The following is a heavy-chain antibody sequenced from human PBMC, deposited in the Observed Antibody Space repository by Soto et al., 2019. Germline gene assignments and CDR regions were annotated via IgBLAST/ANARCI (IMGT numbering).Heavy chain of an antibody. CDR1: GGSTSSDNY. CDR2: IYYSGNT. D-gene: IGHD3-16*01. Sequence: SETLSLTCTVSGGSTSSDNYWSWIRQPPGKGLEWIGHIYYSGNTDYNPSLKSRLAISIDTSKNQFSLKLSSVTAADTAVYFCAREGGESSDGLYYFDSWGQGSLVT. V-gene: IGHV4-30-4*01. CDR3: AREGGESSDGLYYFDS. J-gene: IGHJ4*02.